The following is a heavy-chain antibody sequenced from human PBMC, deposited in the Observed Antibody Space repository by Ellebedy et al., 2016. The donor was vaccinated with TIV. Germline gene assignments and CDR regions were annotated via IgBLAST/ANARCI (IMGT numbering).Heavy chain of an antibody. CDR3: ARQTVATSVNDAFDI. V-gene: IGHV3-7*01. J-gene: IGHJ3*02. CDR2: IKQDGSEK. Sequence: GESLKISCAASGFTFSGYWMSWVRQAPGKGLEWVANIKQDGSEKYYVDSVKGQFTISRDNAKNSLYLQMNSLRAEDTAVYYCARQTVATSVNDAFDIWGLGTVVTVSS. D-gene: IGHD4-17*01. CDR1: GFTFSGYW.